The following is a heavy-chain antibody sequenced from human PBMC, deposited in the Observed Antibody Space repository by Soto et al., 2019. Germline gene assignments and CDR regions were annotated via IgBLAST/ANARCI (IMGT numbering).Heavy chain of an antibody. CDR3: AKDGWQQLTNWFDP. V-gene: IGHV3-23*01. CDR1: GFPFNSYA. CDR2: ISGSGGST. Sequence: GGSPKLSCAASGFPFNSYAMSWVRQAPGKGLEWVSAISGSGGSTYYADSVKGRFTISRDNSKNTLYLQMNSLRAEDTAVYYCAKDGWQQLTNWFDPWGQGTLVTAPQ. D-gene: IGHD6-13*01. J-gene: IGHJ5*02.